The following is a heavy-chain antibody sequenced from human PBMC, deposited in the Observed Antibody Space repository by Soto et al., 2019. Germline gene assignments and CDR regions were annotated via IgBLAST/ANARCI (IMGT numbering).Heavy chain of an antibody. Sequence: QVQLRESGPGLVRPSETLSLTCTVSGGSITGYYWSWIRQPPGKGLEWIGYTYDSGTTTYNAALKSRVTISADTSKNQFSLNLRSVTAADTAVYYCARRNYGEEGYFFDFWGQGLLVTVSS. D-gene: IGHD4-17*01. CDR1: GGSITGYY. CDR2: TYDSGTT. CDR3: ARRNYGEEGYFFDF. J-gene: IGHJ4*02. V-gene: IGHV4-59*08.